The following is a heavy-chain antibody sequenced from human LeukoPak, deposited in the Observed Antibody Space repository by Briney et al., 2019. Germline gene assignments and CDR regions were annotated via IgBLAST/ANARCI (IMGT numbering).Heavy chain of an antibody. J-gene: IGHJ3*02. CDR2: ISGSGGST. Sequence: GGSLRLSCAASGFTFSSYAMSWVRQAPGKGLEWVSGISGSGGSTYYADSVKGRFTISRDNAKNTLYLQMNSLRAEDTAVYYCARGQLLWFGESDPDAFDIWGQGTMVTVSS. CDR1: GFTFSSYA. CDR3: ARGQLLWFGESDPDAFDI. V-gene: IGHV3-23*01. D-gene: IGHD3-10*01.